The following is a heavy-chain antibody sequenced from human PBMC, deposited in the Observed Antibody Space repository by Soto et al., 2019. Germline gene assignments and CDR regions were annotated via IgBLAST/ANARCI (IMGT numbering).Heavy chain of an antibody. V-gene: IGHV3-48*01. J-gene: IGHJ4*02. CDR2: ISSSGTTM. D-gene: IGHD6-25*01. Sequence: EVQLVESGGGLVQPGGSLRLSCAASGFTFISYSMNWVRQAPGKGLEWVSYISSSGTTMYYADSVKGRFTISRDSAKNSLSLQMNSLRAEDTAVCYCARGAETGYSGVDYWGQGTLVTVSS. CDR1: GFTFISYS. CDR3: ARGAETGYSGVDY.